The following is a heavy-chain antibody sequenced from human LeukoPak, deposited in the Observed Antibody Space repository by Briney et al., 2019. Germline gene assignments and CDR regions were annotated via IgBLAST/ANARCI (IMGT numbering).Heavy chain of an antibody. D-gene: IGHD3-22*01. CDR2: IRSGGTTI. J-gene: IGHJ4*02. Sequence: TGGSLRLSCAACGFNFRGYYMSWIRQAQGKGLEWVSHIRSGGTTIFYADSVKGRFTISRDNGRKSLYLQMNSLRAEDTAVYYCARDYYDSSGYYFDYWGQGTVVTVSS. CDR3: ARDYYDSSGYYFDY. CDR1: GFNFRGYY. V-gene: IGHV3-11*01.